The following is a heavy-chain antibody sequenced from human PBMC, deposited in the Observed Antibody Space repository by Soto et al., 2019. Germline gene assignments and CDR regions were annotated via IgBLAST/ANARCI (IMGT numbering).Heavy chain of an antibody. J-gene: IGHJ4*02. CDR2: TRDRSRSYTM. Sequence: EVQLVESGGGLVQPGGSLRLSCAASGFIFNDHYIDWVRQAPGKGLEWVGRTRDRSRSYTMEYAASVKGRFTISRDASKASLYLQMNSLKPEDTAVYYCVRVRGDGWYHPDYWGQGALVTVSS. CDR3: VRVRGDGWYHPDY. D-gene: IGHD6-19*01. CDR1: GFIFNDHY. V-gene: IGHV3-72*01.